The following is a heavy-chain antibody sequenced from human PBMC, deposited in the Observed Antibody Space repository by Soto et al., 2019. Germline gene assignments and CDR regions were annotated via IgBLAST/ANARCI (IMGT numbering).Heavy chain of an antibody. J-gene: IGHJ6*03. Sequence: ASXKVYCKSSGYTFTSYGISWGRQAPGQGLEWMGWISAYNGNTNYAQKLQGRVTMTTDTSTSTAYMELRSLRSDDTAVYYCARVVRSGHYYYYYMDVWGKGTTVTVSS. CDR1: GYTFTSYG. CDR2: ISAYNGNT. V-gene: IGHV1-18*01. CDR3: ARVVRSGHYYYYYMDV. D-gene: IGHD3-10*01.